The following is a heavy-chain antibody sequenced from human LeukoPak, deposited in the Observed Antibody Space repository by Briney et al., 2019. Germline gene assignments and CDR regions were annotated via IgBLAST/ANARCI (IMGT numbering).Heavy chain of an antibody. Sequence: SVKVSCKASGGTFSSYAISWVRQAPGQGLEWMGGIIPIFGTANYAQKFQGRVTITADESTSTAYMELSSLRSEDTAVYYCARAFSQYYDILTGYHSFDYWDQGTLVTVSS. CDR1: GGTFSSYA. D-gene: IGHD3-9*01. CDR3: ARAFSQYYDILTGYHSFDY. J-gene: IGHJ4*02. V-gene: IGHV1-69*01. CDR2: IIPIFGTA.